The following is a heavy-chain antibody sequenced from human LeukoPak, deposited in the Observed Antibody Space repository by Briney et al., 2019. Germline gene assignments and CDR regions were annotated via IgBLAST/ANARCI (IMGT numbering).Heavy chain of an antibody. CDR2: IIPIFGTA. V-gene: IGHV1-69*01. D-gene: IGHD3-22*01. Sequence: GASVKVSCKASGSTFSSYAISWVRQAPGQGLEWMGGIIPIFGTANYAQKFQGRVTITADESTSTAYMELSSLRSEDTAVYYCARDFIPPPSDYYDSSGYYLWGQGTLVTVSS. CDR3: ARDFIPPPSDYYDSSGYYL. J-gene: IGHJ5*02. CDR1: GSTFSSYA.